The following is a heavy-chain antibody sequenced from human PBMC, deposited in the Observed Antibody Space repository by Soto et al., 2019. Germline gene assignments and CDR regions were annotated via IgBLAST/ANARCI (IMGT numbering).Heavy chain of an antibody. CDR2: IYYSGST. CDR3: ARHYSSGSRNWFDP. Sequence: LSLTCSVSGGSINSSSYFWGWVRQPPGKGLEWIGSIYYSGSTYYNPSLRSRVTISVDTSKNQFSLRLSSVTAADTAVFYCARHYSSGSRNWFDPWGQGTLVTVSS. J-gene: IGHJ5*02. CDR1: GGSINSSSYF. D-gene: IGHD6-19*01. V-gene: IGHV4-39*01.